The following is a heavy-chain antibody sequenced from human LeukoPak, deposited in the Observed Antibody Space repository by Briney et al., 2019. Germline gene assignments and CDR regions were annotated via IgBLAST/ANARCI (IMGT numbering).Heavy chain of an antibody. CDR2: IYPGDSDT. CDR1: GYSFTSYW. V-gene: IGHV5-51*01. J-gene: IGHJ5*02. D-gene: IGHD6-13*01. Sequence: PGESLKISCKGSGYSFTSYWIGWVRQMPGKGLEWMGIIYPGDSDTRYSPSFQGQVTISADKSISTAYLQWSSLKASDTAMYYCARQSSSRWRGSDWFDPWGQGTLVTVSS. CDR3: ARQSSSRWRGSDWFDP.